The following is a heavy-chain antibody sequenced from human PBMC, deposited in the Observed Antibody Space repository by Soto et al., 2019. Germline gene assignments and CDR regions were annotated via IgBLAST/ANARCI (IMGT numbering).Heavy chain of an antibody. Sequence: PGGSLRLSCAASGISFSTYGMHWVRQAPGKGLEWVSVVDSGGNPTYADSVKDRFTISRDTSKNTVFLQINGLRAEDTAIYYCVKQTDDGNCVSPNCPFDYWGQGTLVTVSS. J-gene: IGHJ4*02. V-gene: IGHV3-NL1*01. D-gene: IGHD2-2*01. CDR3: VKQTDDGNCVSPNCPFDY. CDR1: GISFSTYG. CDR2: VDSGGNP.